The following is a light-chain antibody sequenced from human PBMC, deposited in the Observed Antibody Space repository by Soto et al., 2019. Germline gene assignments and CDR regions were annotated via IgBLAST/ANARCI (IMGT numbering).Light chain of an antibody. CDR2: LEGSGSY. Sequence: QLVLTQSSSASASLGSSVKLTCTLSSGHSSYIIAWHQQQPGKAPRYLMKLEGSGSYHKGSGVPDRFSGSSTGADRYLTISHLQFEDEADYYRETWDFNPRVFGGGTKLTVL. V-gene: IGLV4-60*02. J-gene: IGLJ2*01. CDR3: ETWDFNPRV. CDR1: SGHSSYI.